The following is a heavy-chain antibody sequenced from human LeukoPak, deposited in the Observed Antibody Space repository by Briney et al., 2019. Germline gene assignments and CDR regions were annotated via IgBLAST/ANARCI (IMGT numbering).Heavy chain of an antibody. V-gene: IGHV1-18*01. CDR3: AREYYYDSSDYPKVNYYGMDV. J-gene: IGHJ6*02. D-gene: IGHD3-22*01. CDR2: ISAYNGNT. Sequence: GASVKVSCKASGYTFTSYGISWVRQAPGQGLEWMGWISAYNGNTNYAQKLQGRVTMTTDTSTSTAYMELRSLRSDNTAVYYCAREYYYDSSDYPKVNYYGMDVWGQGTTVTVSS. CDR1: GYTFTSYG.